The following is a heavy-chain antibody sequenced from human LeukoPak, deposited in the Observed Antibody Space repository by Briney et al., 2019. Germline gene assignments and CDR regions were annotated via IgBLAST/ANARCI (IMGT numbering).Heavy chain of an antibody. CDR1: GGSISSYY. Sequence: SETLSLTCTVSGGSISSYYWSWIRQPPGKGLEGIGYIYYSGSTNYNPSLKSRVTISVDTSKNQFSLKLSSVTAADTAVYYCARVAPPYCGGDCYSFDYWGQGTLVTVSS. V-gene: IGHV4-59*01. J-gene: IGHJ4*02. CDR2: IYYSGST. D-gene: IGHD2-21*02. CDR3: ARVAPPYCGGDCYSFDY.